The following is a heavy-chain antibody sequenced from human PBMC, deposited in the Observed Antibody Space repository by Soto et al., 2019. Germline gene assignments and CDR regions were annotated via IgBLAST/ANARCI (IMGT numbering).Heavy chain of an antibody. Sequence: ASVKVSCKASGYTFTSYAMHWVRQAPGQRLEWMGWINAGNGNTKYSQKFQGRVTITRDTSASTAYMELSSLRSEDTAVYYCARDEGQQLAYFDFLGQGTLVTAPQ. CDR1: GYTFTSYA. CDR3: ARDEGQQLAYFDF. V-gene: IGHV1-3*01. CDR2: INAGNGNT. J-gene: IGHJ4*02. D-gene: IGHD6-13*01.